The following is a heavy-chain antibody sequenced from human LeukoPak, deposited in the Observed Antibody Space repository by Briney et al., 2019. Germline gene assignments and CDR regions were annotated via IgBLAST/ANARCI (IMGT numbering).Heavy chain of an antibody. D-gene: IGHD3-22*01. CDR1: GFTFSSYA. CDR3: ARVQWAWSSGVPIDY. Sequence: GGSLRLSCAASGFTFSSYAMHWVRQAPGKGLEWVAVISYDGSNKYYADSVKGRFTISRDNSKNTLYLQMNSLRAEDTAVYYCARVQWAWSSGVPIDYWGQGTLVTVSS. J-gene: IGHJ4*02. CDR2: ISYDGSNK. V-gene: IGHV3-30*04.